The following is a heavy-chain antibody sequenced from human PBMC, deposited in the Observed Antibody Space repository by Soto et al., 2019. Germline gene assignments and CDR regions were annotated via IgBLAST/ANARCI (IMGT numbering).Heavy chain of an antibody. CDR3: ARATYDSSTYYLDY. D-gene: IGHD3-22*01. CDR2: IYYTGNT. CDR1: GASISGGDYY. V-gene: IGHV4-30-4*01. Sequence: QEQLQESGPGLVKPSQTLSLTCTVSGASISGGDYYWTWIRQPPGKGLEWIGSIYYTGNTYSNPSLESRLSISVDPSNNQFALRLTSVTAPDTAIYYCARATYDSSTYYLDYWGQGTLVTVSS. J-gene: IGHJ4*02.